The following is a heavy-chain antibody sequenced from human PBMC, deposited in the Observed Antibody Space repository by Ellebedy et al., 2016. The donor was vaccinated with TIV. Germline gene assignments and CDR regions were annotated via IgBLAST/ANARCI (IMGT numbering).Heavy chain of an antibody. CDR1: GATFDTFA. Sequence: PGGSLRLSCAASGATFDTFAMHWVRQAPGKGLEWVANIKEDGSEAYYVDSVKGRFTISRDNAKNSLYLQMSNLRAEDTAVFYCARAGGRHSTGSGFYWGQGTRVTVST. J-gene: IGHJ4*02. D-gene: IGHD2-2*01. CDR3: ARAGGRHSTGSGFY. CDR2: IKEDGSEA. V-gene: IGHV3-7*03.